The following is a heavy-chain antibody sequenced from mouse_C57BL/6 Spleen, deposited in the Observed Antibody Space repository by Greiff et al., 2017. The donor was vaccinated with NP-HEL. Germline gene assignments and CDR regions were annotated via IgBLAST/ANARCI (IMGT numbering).Heavy chain of an antibody. V-gene: IGHV5-9-1*02. CDR1: GFTFSSYA. Sequence: EVKLVESGEGLVKPGGSLKLSCAASGFTFSSYAMSWVRQTPEKRLVWVAYISSGGDYLYYADTVKGRFTISRDNARNTLYLQMSSLKSEDTAMYYCTRDGYGNYRAMDYWGQGTSVTVSS. J-gene: IGHJ4*01. CDR3: TRDGYGNYRAMDY. D-gene: IGHD2-10*02. CDR2: ISSGGDYL.